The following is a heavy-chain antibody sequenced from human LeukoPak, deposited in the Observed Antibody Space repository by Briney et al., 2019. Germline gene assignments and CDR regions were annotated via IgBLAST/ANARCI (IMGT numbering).Heavy chain of an antibody. Sequence: GGSLRLSCAASGFTFSSYGMHWVRQAPGKGLEWVAVISYDGSNKYYADSVKGRFTISRDNSKNTLYLQMNSLRAEDTAVYYCARCQNYDFWSGFFDYWGQGTLVTVSS. CDR3: ARCQNYDFWSGFFDY. D-gene: IGHD3-3*01. J-gene: IGHJ4*02. V-gene: IGHV3-30*03. CDR2: ISYDGSNK. CDR1: GFTFSSYG.